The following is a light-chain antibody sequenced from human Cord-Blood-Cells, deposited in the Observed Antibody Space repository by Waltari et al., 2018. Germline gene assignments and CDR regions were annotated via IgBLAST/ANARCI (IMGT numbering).Light chain of an antibody. CDR1: QSISSY. V-gene: IGKV1-39*01. CDR3: QQSYSTPMYT. Sequence: DIQMTQSPSSLSASVGDRVTITCRASQSISSYLNWYQQKPGKAPKLLIYAASSLQSGVPSRFSSSGSGTDFTLTISSLQPEDFATYYCQQSYSTPMYTFGQGTKL. CDR2: AAS. J-gene: IGKJ2*01.